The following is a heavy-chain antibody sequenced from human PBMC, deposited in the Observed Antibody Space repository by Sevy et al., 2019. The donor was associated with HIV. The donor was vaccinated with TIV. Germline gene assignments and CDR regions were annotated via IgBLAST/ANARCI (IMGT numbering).Heavy chain of an antibody. J-gene: IGHJ4*02. D-gene: IGHD4-17*01. CDR2: ISNSGSTI. CDR3: ARDLPPSATTVAHFDY. CDR1: GFIFKSYE. V-gene: IGHV3-48*03. Sequence: GGSLRLSCAASGFIFKSYEMNWVRQAPGKGLEWVSYISNSGSTIFFSDSVKGRFTISRDNTKNSVYLQMNSLRAEDTAVYYCARDLPPSATTVAHFDYCGRGTLVTVSS.